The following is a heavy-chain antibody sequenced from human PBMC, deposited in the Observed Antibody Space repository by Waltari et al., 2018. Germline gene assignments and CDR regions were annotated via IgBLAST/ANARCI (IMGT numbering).Heavy chain of an antibody. V-gene: IGHV1-24*01. CDR2: FDPEECET. D-gene: IGHD6-13*01. J-gene: IGHJ5*02. Sequence: QVQLVQSGAEVKKPGASVKVSCKVSGYTLTELSMHWVRQAPGKGLEWMGGFDPEECETIYAQKFQGRVTMTEDTSTDTAYMELSSLRSEDTAVYYCATAIAAAGGNWFDPWGQGTLVTVSS. CDR3: ATAIAAAGGNWFDP. CDR1: GYTLTELS.